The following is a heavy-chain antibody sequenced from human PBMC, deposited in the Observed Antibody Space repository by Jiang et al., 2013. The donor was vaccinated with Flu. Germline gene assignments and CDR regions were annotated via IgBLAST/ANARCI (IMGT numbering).Heavy chain of an antibody. J-gene: IGHJ3*02. Sequence: SYGISWVRQAPGQGLEWMGWISAYNGNTNYAQKLQGRVTMTTDTSTSTAYMELRSLRSDDTAVHYCAKGRRSHPWDAFDIWGQGTMVTVSS. CDR2: ISAYNGNT. V-gene: IGHV1-18*01. CDR1: SYG. CDR3: AKGRRSHPWDAFDI.